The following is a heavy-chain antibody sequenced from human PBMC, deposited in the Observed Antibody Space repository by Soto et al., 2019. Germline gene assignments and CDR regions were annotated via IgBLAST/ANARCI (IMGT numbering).Heavy chain of an antibody. CDR1: GYSFTSYW. CDR3: ARLRYCSGGNCYGDY. V-gene: IGHV5-51*01. D-gene: IGHD2-15*01. Sequence: GESLKISCKGSGYSFTSYWIGWVRQMPGKGLEWMGIIYPGDSDTRYSPSFQGQATISADKSISTAYLQWSSLEASDTAMYYCARLRYCSGGNCYGDYWGQGTLVTVSS. J-gene: IGHJ4*02. CDR2: IYPGDSDT.